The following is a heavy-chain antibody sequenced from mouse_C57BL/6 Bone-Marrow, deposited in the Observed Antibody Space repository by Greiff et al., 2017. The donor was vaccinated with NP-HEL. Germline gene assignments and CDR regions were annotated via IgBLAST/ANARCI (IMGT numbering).Heavy chain of an antibody. D-gene: IGHD2-5*01. CDR1: GYTFTSYW. CDR2: IDPSDSYT. CDR3: AGYYSKDYAMDY. J-gene: IGHJ4*01. Sequence: VQLQQPGAELVRPGTSVKLSCKASGYTFTSYWMHWVKQRPGQGLEWIGVIDPSDSYTNYNQKFKGKATLTVDTSSSTAYMQLSSLTSEDSAVYYCAGYYSKDYAMDYWGQGTSVTVSS. V-gene: IGHV1-59*01.